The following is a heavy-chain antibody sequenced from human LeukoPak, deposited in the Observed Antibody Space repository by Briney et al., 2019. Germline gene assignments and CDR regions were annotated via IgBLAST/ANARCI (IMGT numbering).Heavy chain of an antibody. Sequence: ASVKVSCKASGYTFTNYAMNWVRQAPGQGLEWMGWINTNTGNPAYAQGFTGRLVFSLDTSVSTAYLQISSLKAEDTGVYYCARGYTYASPSEAYYFDNWGQGTLVTVSS. CDR1: GYTFTNYA. CDR2: INTNTGNP. V-gene: IGHV7-4-1*02. CDR3: ARGYTYASPSEAYYFDN. D-gene: IGHD5-18*01. J-gene: IGHJ4*02.